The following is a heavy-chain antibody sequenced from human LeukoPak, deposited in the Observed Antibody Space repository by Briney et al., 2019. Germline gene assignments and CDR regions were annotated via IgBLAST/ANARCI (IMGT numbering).Heavy chain of an antibody. CDR1: GYTFTSYG. V-gene: IGHV1-46*01. Sequence: ASVKVSCKASGYTFTSYGISWVRQAPGQGPEWMGIIKPSGGSTSYAQKFQGRVTMTRDTSTSTVYMELSSLRSEDTAVYYCARVTDKGAFVIWGQGTMVTVSS. D-gene: IGHD1-14*01. J-gene: IGHJ3*02. CDR2: IKPSGGST. CDR3: ARVTDKGAFVI.